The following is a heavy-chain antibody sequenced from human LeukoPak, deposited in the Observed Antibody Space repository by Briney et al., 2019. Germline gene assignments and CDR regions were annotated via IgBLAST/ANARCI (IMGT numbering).Heavy chain of an antibody. CDR3: ARGGESHTAMVRGSVWFDP. Sequence: ASVKVSCKASGGTFSSYAISWVRQAPGQGLEWMGRIIPILGIANYAQKFQGRVTITADKSTSTAYMELSSLRSEDTAVYYCARGGESHTAMVRGSVWFDPWGQGTLVTVSS. CDR2: IIPILGIA. V-gene: IGHV1-69*04. J-gene: IGHJ5*02. CDR1: GGTFSSYA. D-gene: IGHD5-18*01.